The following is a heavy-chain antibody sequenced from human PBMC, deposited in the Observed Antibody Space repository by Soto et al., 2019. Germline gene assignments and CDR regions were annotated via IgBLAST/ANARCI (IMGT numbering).Heavy chain of an antibody. CDR2: MNPNSGNT. J-gene: IGHJ6*03. D-gene: IGHD6-13*01. CDR3: ARGPGSWYYYYMDV. Sequence: QVQLVQSGAEVKKPGASVKVSCKASGYTFTSYDINWVRQATGQGLEWMGWMNPNSGNTGYAQKFEGRVTMTRNTSISTDYMELSSLRSEDTAVYYCARGPGSWYYYYMDVWGKGTTVTVSS. V-gene: IGHV1-8*01. CDR1: GYTFTSYD.